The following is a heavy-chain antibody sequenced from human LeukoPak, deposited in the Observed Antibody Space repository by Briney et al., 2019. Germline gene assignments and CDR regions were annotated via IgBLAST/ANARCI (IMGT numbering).Heavy chain of an antibody. CDR1: GFTFSSYT. CDR2: ISSSGDYI. D-gene: IGHD1-1*01. Sequence: GGSLRHSCAASGFTFSSYTMNWVRQAPGKGLEWVSSISSSGDYIYYADSVKGRFTISRDNAQNSLYLQMNSLRAEDTAVYHCASGSNKGDYWGQGTLVTVSS. V-gene: IGHV3-21*01. CDR3: ASGSNKGDY. J-gene: IGHJ4*02.